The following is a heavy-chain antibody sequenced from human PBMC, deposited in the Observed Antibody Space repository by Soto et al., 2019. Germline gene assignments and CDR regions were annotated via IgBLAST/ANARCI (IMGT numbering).Heavy chain of an antibody. J-gene: IGHJ6*01. D-gene: IGHD3-3*01. CDR2: IYYIGST. CDR3: ERDLRFLGMEV. CDR1: GCSIMSGGYY. V-gene: IGHV4-31*03. Sequence: SETLSLTCTFSGCSIMSGGYYWSFIRQHPGKGLEWIGYIYYIGSTYYNPSLKSRVNISVDTSKNQFSLKLSSVNSEDTAVYYCERDLRFLGMEVWGQGNTVHVSS.